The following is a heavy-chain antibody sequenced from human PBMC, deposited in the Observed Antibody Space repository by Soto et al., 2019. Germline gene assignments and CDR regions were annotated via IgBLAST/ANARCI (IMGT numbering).Heavy chain of an antibody. V-gene: IGHV4-30-4*01. D-gene: IGHD2-2*01. CDR2: IYYSGST. Sequence: SETLSLTCTVSGGSISSGDYYWSWIRQPPGKGLEWIGYIYYSGSTYYNPSLKSRVTISVDTSKNQFSLKLSSVAAADTAVYYCAREVPAANYYYYYGMDVWGQGTTVTVSS. J-gene: IGHJ6*02. CDR1: GGSISSGDYY. CDR3: AREVPAANYYYYYGMDV.